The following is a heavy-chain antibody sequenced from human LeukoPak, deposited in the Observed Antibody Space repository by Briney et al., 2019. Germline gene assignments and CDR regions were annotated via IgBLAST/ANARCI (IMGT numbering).Heavy chain of an antibody. V-gene: IGHV3-13*01. J-gene: IGHJ6*02. Sequence: PGGSLRLSCAASGFSFSSYDMHWVRQVRGKGLEWVSAIGTASDTFYPGSVKGRFTISRENVKDSVYLQMNSLRAEDTAVYYCARGGGYRSDLRGLRFYGLDVWGQGTTVTVSS. CDR2: IGTASDT. D-gene: IGHD5-24*01. CDR3: ARGGGYRSDLRGLRFYGLDV. CDR1: GFSFSSYD.